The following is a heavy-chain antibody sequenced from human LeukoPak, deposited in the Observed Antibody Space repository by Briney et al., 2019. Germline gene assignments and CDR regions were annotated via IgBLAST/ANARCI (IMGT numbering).Heavy chain of an antibody. CDR3: ARDQEGFDY. Sequence: ASVKVSCKASGYTFTGYYMHWVRQAPGQGLEWMGMIYPRDGSTSYAQRFQDRVTVTRDTSTSTVHMELSGLRSEDTAVYYCARDQEGFDYWGQGTLVTVSS. J-gene: IGHJ4*02. V-gene: IGHV1-46*01. CDR1: GYTFTGYY. CDR2: IYPRDGST.